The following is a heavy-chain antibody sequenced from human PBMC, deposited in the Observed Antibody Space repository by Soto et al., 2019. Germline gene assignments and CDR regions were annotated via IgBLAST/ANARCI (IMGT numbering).Heavy chain of an antibody. CDR3: WFSAYYDFWSGYYGPSGMDV. V-gene: IGHV3-30*03. CDR1: GFTLSSYG. Sequence: GGSLRLSCAASGFTLSSYGMHWVRQAPGKGLEWVAVISYDGSNKYYADSVKGRFTISRDNSKNTLYLQMNSLRAEDTAVYYCWFSAYYDFWSGYYGPSGMDVWGQGTTVTVSS. J-gene: IGHJ6*02. CDR2: ISYDGSNK. D-gene: IGHD3-3*01.